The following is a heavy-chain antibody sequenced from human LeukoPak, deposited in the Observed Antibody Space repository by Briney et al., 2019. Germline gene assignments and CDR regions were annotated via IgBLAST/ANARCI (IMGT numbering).Heavy chain of an antibody. CDR2: ITDNYNT. CDR3: VKGACSSGCSGNY. V-gene: IGHV3-23*01. Sequence: GGPLRLSCAASGIMFSDSAMYWVRQAPGKGLECVAVITDNYNTYYGDSVKGRFTVSRDNSKKTLYLQMNSLRVDDTALYHCVKGACSSGCSGNYWGQGTRVIVSS. J-gene: IGHJ4*02. D-gene: IGHD6-19*01. CDR1: GIMFSDSA.